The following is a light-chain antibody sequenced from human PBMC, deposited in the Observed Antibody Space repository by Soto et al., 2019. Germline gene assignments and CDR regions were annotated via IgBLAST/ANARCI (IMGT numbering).Light chain of an antibody. Sequence: EIVMTQSPATLSVSPGERATLSCRASQSVSSNLAWYQQKPGQAPRLLIYGASTRATAIPARFSGSGSGTEFTLTISSLQSEDFAVYYCQQYNNWPPFGQGTKVEIK. CDR1: QSVSSN. J-gene: IGKJ1*01. CDR2: GAS. CDR3: QQYNNWPP. V-gene: IGKV3-15*01.